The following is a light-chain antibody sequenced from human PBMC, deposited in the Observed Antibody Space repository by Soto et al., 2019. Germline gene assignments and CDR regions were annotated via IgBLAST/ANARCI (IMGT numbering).Light chain of an antibody. Sequence: IVWTHAPCTLSLSPGERATLSFMSSQTVSINFLAWYQEKPGQAPRFLIYGAFSRATGIPDRFSGSGSGTDFTLTISRLEPEDFAVYYCQQYGSSPVTFGQGTKVDI. CDR2: GAF. V-gene: IGKV3-20*01. CDR3: QQYGSSPVT. CDR1: QTVSINF. J-gene: IGKJ1*01.